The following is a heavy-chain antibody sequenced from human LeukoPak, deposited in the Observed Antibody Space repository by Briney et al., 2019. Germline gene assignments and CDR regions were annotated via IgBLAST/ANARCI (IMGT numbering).Heavy chain of an antibody. CDR3: AKDGRGVINLYYYYYYYLDV. J-gene: IGHJ6*03. V-gene: IGHV3-11*04. CDR2: TSSSGSTI. D-gene: IGHD3-10*01. CDR1: GFTCSDYY. Sequence: GGSLRFSCAASGFTCSDYYMRWLRHAPGKGREWVLYTSSSGSTIYYADSVKGRFTISRDNAKNTLYLQMNSLRAEDTAVYYCAKDGRGVINLYYYYYYYLDVWGKGTTVTISS.